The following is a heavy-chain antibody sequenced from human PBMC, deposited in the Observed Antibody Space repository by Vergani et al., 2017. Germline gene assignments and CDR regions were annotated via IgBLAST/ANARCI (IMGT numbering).Heavy chain of an antibody. V-gene: IGHV1-69*13. Sequence: QVQLVQSAAEVKKPGSSVKVSCKASGGTFSNYAISWVRQAPGQGLEWMGRIIPIFGTANYAQKFQGRVTITADDSTSTAYMELSSLRSEATAVYYCSRGYDIGYYGLDVWGQGTTVTVSS. CDR2: IIPIFGTA. J-gene: IGHJ6*02. CDR3: SRGYDIGYYGLDV. CDR1: GGTFSNYA. D-gene: IGHD5-12*01.